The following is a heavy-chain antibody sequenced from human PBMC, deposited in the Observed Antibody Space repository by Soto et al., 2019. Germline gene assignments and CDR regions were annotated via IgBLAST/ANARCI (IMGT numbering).Heavy chain of an antibody. CDR2: ISAYNGNT. J-gene: IGHJ4*02. V-gene: IGHV1-18*01. D-gene: IGHD6-19*01. Sequence: GASVKVSCKASGYTFTSYGISWVRQAPGQGLEWMGWISAYNGNTNYAQKLQGRVTMTTDTSTSTAYMELRSLRSDDTAVYYCARVDRGSGWILNFDYWGQGTLVTVSS. CDR1: GYTFTSYG. CDR3: ARVDRGSGWILNFDY.